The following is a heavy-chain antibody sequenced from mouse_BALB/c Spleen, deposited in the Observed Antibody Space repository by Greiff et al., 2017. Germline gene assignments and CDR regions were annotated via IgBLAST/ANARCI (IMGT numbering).Heavy chain of an antibody. J-gene: IGHJ4*01. CDR3: ARNGGWLLPHYYAMDY. D-gene: IGHD2-3*01. CDR1: GFSLSRYS. V-gene: IGHV2-6-4*01. CDR2: IWGGGST. Sequence: VQRVESGPGLVAPSQSLSITCTVSGFSLSRYSVHWVRQPPGKGLEWLGMIWGGGSTDYNSALKSRLSISKDNSKSQVFLKMNSLQTDDTAMYYCARNGGWLLPHYYAMDYWGQGTSVTVSS.